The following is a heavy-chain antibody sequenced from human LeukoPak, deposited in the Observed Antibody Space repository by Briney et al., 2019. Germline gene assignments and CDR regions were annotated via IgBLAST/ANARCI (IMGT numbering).Heavy chain of an antibody. D-gene: IGHD6-13*01. CDR2: ISGSGGST. CDR3: AKTPYSSSWYRYFDY. CDR1: GFTFSTYA. V-gene: IGHV3-23*01. Sequence: GGSLRFSCAASGFTFSTYAMNWVRQAPGKGLEWVSAISGSGGSTYYADSVKGRFTISRDNSKNTLYLLMNSLRAEDTAVYYCAKTPYSSSWYRYFDYGGQGTLVTVSA. J-gene: IGHJ4*02.